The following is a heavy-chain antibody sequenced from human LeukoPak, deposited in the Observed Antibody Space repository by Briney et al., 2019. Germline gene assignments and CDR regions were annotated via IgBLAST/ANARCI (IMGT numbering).Heavy chain of an antibody. CDR2: ISYDGTNK. J-gene: IGHJ4*02. V-gene: IGHV3-30*18. D-gene: IGHD5-12*01. CDR3: AKGGIVATITKYFDY. CDR1: GFSFSSYG. Sequence: PGGSLRLSCAASGFSFSSYGIHWVRQAPGKGLEWVAVISYDGTNKYYADSVKGRFTISRDNSKNTLYLEMNSLRAEDTAVYYCAKGGIVATITKYFDYWGQGTLVTVSS.